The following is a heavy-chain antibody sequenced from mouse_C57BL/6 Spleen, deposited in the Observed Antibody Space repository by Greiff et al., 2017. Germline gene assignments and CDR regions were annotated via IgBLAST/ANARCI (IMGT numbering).Heavy chain of an antibody. CDR3: ARHDRDGDFDY. D-gene: IGHD3-3*01. J-gene: IGHJ2*01. V-gene: IGHV5-9*01. Sequence: EVKLMESGGGLVKPGGSLKLSCAASGFTFSSYTMSWVRQTPEKRLEWVATISGGGGNTYYPDSVKGRFTISRDNAKNTLYLQMSSLRSEDTALYYCARHDRDGDFDYWGQGTTLTVSS. CDR1: GFTFSSYT. CDR2: ISGGGGNT.